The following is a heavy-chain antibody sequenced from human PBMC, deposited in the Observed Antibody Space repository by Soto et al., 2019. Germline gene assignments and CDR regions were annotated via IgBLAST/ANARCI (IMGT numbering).Heavy chain of an antibody. D-gene: IGHD1-26*01. V-gene: IGHV5-10-1*03. CDR3: ARRRGSYSLDS. CDR2: IDPSEAYT. CDR1: GYSFTSYW. J-gene: IGHJ4*02. Sequence: EVQLVQSGAEVKKPGESLRISCQGSGYSFTSYWISWVRQIPGKGLVWMGRIDPSEAYTSYIPSFQRHVTISADKSISTASLQWSSLKASENAIYYWARRRGSYSLDSWGQGTLVTVSS.